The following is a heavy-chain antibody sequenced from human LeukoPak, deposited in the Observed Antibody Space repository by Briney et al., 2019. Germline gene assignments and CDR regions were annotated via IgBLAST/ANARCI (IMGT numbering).Heavy chain of an antibody. J-gene: IGHJ3*02. CDR2: ISTSSNYI. Sequence: PGGSLRLSCAASGFTFSTYNMNWVRQAPGKGLEWVSSISTSSNYIYYAGSVRGRFTISRDNAKSSLYLQMNSLRAEDTDVYYCARDVGASAPDAFDIWGQGTMVTVSS. CDR3: ARDVGASAPDAFDI. CDR1: GFTFSTYN. V-gene: IGHV3-21*01. D-gene: IGHD3-16*01.